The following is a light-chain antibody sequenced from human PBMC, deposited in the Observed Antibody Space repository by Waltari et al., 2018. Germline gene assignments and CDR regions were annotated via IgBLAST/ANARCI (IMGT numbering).Light chain of an antibody. CDR1: QSLVPVDGNTY. CDR3: MQGTRWPYT. Sequence: VMTQSPVSLCVTLGEAASISCKSSQSLVPVDGNTYLNWFHQRPGQSPRRLIYWVFNRDSGVPDRFSGSGSGTDFTLRISRVEAEDFGVYYCMQGTRWPYTFGQGTQLDIK. J-gene: IGKJ2*01. CDR2: WVF. V-gene: IGKV2-30*02.